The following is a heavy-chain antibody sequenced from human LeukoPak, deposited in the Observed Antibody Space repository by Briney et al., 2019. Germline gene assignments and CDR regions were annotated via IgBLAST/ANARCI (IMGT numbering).Heavy chain of an antibody. Sequence: GGSLRLSCAASGFTFSSYWMGWVRQAPGKGLEWVANINQDGSEQYYVDSVKGRFTISRDNTKNSLYLQTNSLRAEDTAVYYCARVGYCSTTSCYWRAFDYWGQGTLVTVSS. V-gene: IGHV3-7*01. CDR2: INQDGSEQ. CDR3: ARVGYCSTTSCYWRAFDY. D-gene: IGHD2-2*01. J-gene: IGHJ4*02. CDR1: GFTFSSYW.